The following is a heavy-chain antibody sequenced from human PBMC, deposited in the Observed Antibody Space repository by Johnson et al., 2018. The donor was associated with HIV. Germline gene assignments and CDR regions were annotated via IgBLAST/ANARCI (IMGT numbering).Heavy chain of an antibody. D-gene: IGHD1-14*01. CDR2: ISGSGGST. Sequence: VPLVESGGGLVQPGGSLRLSCAASGFTFSSYAMSWVRQAPGKGLEWVSAISGSGGSTYYADSVKGRFTISRDNSKNTLYLQMNSLKTEDTAIYYCTTVAAFGAFDIWGQGTMVTVSS. CDR3: TTVAAFGAFDI. CDR1: GFTFSSYA. V-gene: IGHV3-23*04. J-gene: IGHJ3*02.